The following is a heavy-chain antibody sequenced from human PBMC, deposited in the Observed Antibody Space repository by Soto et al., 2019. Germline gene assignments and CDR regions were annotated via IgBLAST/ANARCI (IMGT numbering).Heavy chain of an antibody. CDR1: GYTFTSYG. J-gene: IGHJ3*02. Sequence: ASVKVSCKASGYTFTSYGISWVRQAPGQGLEWMGWISAYNGNTNYAQKLQGRVTMTTDTSTSTAYMELRSLRSDDTAVYYCARDKSVYYGSGSHDDAFDIWGQGTMVTVS. V-gene: IGHV1-18*01. D-gene: IGHD3-10*01. CDR3: ARDKSVYYGSGSHDDAFDI. CDR2: ISAYNGNT.